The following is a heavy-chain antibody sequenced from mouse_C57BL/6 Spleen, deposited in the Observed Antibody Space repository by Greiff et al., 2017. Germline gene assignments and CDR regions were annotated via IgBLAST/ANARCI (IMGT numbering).Heavy chain of an antibody. CDR2: IDPEDGEN. D-gene: IGHD1-1*01. CDR1: GFNIKDSY. V-gene: IGHV14-2*01. CDR3: ASITTVVDW. Sequence: VQLQQSGAELVKPGASVKLSCTASGFNIKDSYMHWVKQRPEQGLEWIGRIDPEDGENKYAPKFQGKATITADTSSNTAYLQLSSLTSEDTAVYYCASITTVVDWWGQGTTLTVSS. J-gene: IGHJ2*01.